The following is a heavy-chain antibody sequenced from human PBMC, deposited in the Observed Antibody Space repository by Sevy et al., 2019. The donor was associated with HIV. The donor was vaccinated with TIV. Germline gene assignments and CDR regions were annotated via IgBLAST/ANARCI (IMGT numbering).Heavy chain of an antibody. Sequence: SETLSLTCAVYRGSFTGYYWSWIRQPPGKGLEWIGEINHSGSTTYNPSLKSRVTISVDTSENQFSLRLTSVTAADTAVYYCARGVANSYGYDPDYWGQGTLVTVSS. J-gene: IGHJ4*02. V-gene: IGHV4-34*01. CDR1: RGSFTGYY. D-gene: IGHD5-18*01. CDR2: INHSGST. CDR3: ARGVANSYGYDPDY.